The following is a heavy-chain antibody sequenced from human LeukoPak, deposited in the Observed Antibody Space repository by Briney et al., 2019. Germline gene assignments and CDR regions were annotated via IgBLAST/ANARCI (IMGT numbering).Heavy chain of an antibody. CDR3: ARGDYDSSGYDGY. D-gene: IGHD3-22*01. CDR1: GFTVSGNY. J-gene: IGHJ4*02. CDR2: ISSGGST. Sequence: GGSRRLSCAAPGFTVSGNYMSWVRQAPGEGVGWGSVISSGGSTYYADSVKGRFTISRDNSKNTLYLQMNSLRAEDTAVYYCARGDYDSSGYDGYWGQGTLVTVSS. V-gene: IGHV3-66*01.